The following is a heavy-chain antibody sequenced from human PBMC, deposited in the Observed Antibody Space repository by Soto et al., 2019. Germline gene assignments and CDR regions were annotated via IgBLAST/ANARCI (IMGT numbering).Heavy chain of an antibody. CDR1: SGSISSINW. V-gene: IGHV4-4*02. D-gene: IGHD6-13*01. CDR2: IYHSGST. CDR3: ARVFSSSWFYYFDY. Sequence: SETLSLTCAVSSGSISSINWWSWVRQPPGKGLEWIGEIYHSGSTNYNPSLKSRVTISVDKSKNQFSLKLSSVTAADTAVYYCARVFSSSWFYYFDYWGQGALVTVSS. J-gene: IGHJ4*02.